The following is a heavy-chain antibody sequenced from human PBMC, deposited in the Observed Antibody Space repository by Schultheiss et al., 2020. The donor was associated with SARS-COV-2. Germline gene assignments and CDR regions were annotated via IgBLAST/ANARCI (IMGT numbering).Heavy chain of an antibody. CDR1: GDSVSSNSAA. D-gene: IGHD1-26*01. CDR2: TYYRSKWYN. V-gene: IGHV6-1*01. Sequence: SQTLSLTCAISGDSVSSNSAAWNWIRQSPSRGLEWLGRTYYRSKWYNDYAVSVKSRITINPDTSKNQFSLQLNSVTAADTAVYYCARSRRVWEPSLFDPWGQGTLVTVSS. J-gene: IGHJ5*02. CDR3: ARSRRVWEPSLFDP.